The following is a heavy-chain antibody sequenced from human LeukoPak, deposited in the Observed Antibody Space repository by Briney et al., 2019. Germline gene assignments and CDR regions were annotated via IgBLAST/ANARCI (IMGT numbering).Heavy chain of an antibody. Sequence: SETLSLTCTLSRDSISSYYGSWIRQPPGKGLEWMRYNYTSGSTNYNTSLKSRVTISVDTSKNQFSLKLSSVTAADTAVYYCARHSYCGGDCYSEYWGQGTLVTVSS. V-gene: IGHV4-4*09. CDR3: ARHSYCGGDCYSEY. CDR1: RDSISSYY. D-gene: IGHD2-21*02. J-gene: IGHJ4*02. CDR2: NYTSGST.